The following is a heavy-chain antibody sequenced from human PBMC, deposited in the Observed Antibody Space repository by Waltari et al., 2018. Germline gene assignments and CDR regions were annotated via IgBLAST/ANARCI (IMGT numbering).Heavy chain of an antibody. V-gene: IGHV3-21*01. Sequence: EVQLVESGGGLVKPGGSLRLSCAASGFTFSSYSMNWVRQAPGKGLEWVSSISSSSSYIYYADSVKGRFTISRDNAKNSLYLQMNSLRAEDTAVYYCAREQGSSWYSDYYYGMDVWGQGTTVTVSS. D-gene: IGHD6-13*01. CDR2: ISSSSSYI. CDR3: AREQGSSWYSDYYYGMDV. J-gene: IGHJ6*02. CDR1: GFTFSSYS.